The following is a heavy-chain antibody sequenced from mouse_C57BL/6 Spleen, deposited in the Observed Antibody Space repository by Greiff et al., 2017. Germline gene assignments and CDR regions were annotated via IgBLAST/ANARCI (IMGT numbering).Heavy chain of an antibody. J-gene: IGHJ4*01. CDR1: GFTFSSYG. V-gene: IGHV5-6*02. D-gene: IGHD2-1*01. CDR3: AGRDGNTYYAMDY. CDR2: ISSGGSYT. Sequence: EVKLVESGGDLVKPGGSLKLSCAASGFTFSSYGMSWVRQTPDKRLEWVATISSGGSYTYYPDSVKGRFTISRDNAKNTLYLQLSSLKSEDTAMYYCAGRDGNTYYAMDYWGQGTSVTVSS.